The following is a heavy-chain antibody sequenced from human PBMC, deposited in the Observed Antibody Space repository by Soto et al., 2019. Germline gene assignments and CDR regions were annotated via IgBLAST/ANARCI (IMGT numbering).Heavy chain of an antibody. CDR2: LSYTGNSYNP. D-gene: IGHD1-26*01. J-gene: IGHJ4*02. CDR1: GASISGSDHY. Sequence: QVQLQESGPGLVKASQTLSLTCTVSGASISGSDHYWRWIRQPPGKGMEWIGHLSYTGNSYNPYYKPSLQGRPTMSLDTSKNQFSLNMTSVTAADTAVYFCARSGRSLLDYWGQGGLVSVSS. V-gene: IGHV4-30-4*01. CDR3: ARSGRSLLDY.